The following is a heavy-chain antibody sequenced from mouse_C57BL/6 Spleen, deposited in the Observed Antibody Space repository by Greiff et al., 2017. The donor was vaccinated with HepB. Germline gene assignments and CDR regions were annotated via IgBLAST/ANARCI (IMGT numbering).Heavy chain of an antibody. CDR1: GFSLTSYA. J-gene: IGHJ1*03. CDR2: IWTGGGT. Sequence: VKLMESGPGLVAPSQSLSITCTVSGFSLTSYAISWVRQPPGKGLEWLGVIWTGGGTNYNSALKSRLSISKDNSKSQVFLKMNSLQTDDTARYYCARNLRDSDVGYWYFDVWGTGTTVTVSS. D-gene: IGHD3-3*01. CDR3: ARNLRDSDVGYWYFDV. V-gene: IGHV2-9-1*01.